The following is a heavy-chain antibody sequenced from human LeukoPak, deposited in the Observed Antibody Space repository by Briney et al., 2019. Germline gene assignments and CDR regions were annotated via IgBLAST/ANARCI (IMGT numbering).Heavy chain of an antibody. CDR1: GGSFSGYY. V-gene: IGHV4-34*01. CDR3: ARGLTRDSSGYDY. Sequence: SETLSLTCAVYGGSFSGYYWSWIRQPPGKGLEWIGEINHRGSTNYNPSLKSRVTISVDTSKNQFSLKLSSVTAADTAVYYCARGLTRDSSGYDYWGQGTLVTVSS. CDR2: INHRGST. J-gene: IGHJ4*02. D-gene: IGHD3-22*01.